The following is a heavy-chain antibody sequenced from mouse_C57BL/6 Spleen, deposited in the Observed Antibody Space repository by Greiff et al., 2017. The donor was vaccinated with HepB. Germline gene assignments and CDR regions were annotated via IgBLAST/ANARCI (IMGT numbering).Heavy chain of an antibody. CDR2: IYPGSGST. V-gene: IGHV1-55*01. CDR3: ARGELRLRGDY. CDR1: GYTFTSYW. D-gene: IGHD3-2*02. Sequence: VQLKQPGAELVKPGASVKMSCKASGYTFTSYWITWVKQRPGQGLEWIGDIYPGSGSTNYNEKFKSKATLTVDTSSSTAYMQLSSLTSEDSAVYYCARGELRLRGDYWGQGASVTVSS. J-gene: IGHJ4*01.